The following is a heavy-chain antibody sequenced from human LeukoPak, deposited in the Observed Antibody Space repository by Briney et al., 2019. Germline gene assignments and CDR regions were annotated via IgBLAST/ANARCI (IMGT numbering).Heavy chain of an antibody. CDR3: ARDLVGATIRNWFDP. CDR1: GGTFSSYA. Sequence: ASVKVSCKASGGTFSSYAISWVRQAPGQGLEWMGGIIPIFGTANYAQKFQGRVTITADESTSTAYMELSSLRSEDTAVYYCARDLVGATIRNWFDPWGQGTLVTVSS. D-gene: IGHD1-26*01. CDR2: IIPIFGTA. V-gene: IGHV1-69*13. J-gene: IGHJ5*02.